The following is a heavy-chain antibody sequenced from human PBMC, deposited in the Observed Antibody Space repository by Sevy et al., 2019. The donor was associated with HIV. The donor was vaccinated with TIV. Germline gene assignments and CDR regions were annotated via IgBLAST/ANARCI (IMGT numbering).Heavy chain of an antibody. CDR3: ARGGYYYDNAAYYALDS. CDR1: GFTFSNYA. Sequence: LSLTCAATGFTFSNYAMHWVRQAPGKGMEWVAIIWSDGAYQYHGDSVKGRFTISRDNSKNTLYLQMNNVRVEDTAVYYCARGGYYYDNAAYYALDSCGQGTLVTVSS. V-gene: IGHV3-33*01. D-gene: IGHD3-22*01. CDR2: IWSDGAYQ. J-gene: IGHJ4*02.